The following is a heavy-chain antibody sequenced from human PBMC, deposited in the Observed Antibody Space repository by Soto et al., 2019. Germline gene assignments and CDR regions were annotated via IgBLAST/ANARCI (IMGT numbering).Heavy chain of an antibody. CDR1: GFTFSDYY. CDR3: ARDGAARQYYYYYMDV. D-gene: IGHD6-6*01. V-gene: IGHV3-11*01. CDR2: ISSSGSTI. J-gene: IGHJ6*03. Sequence: GGSLRLSCAASGFTFSDYYMSWIRQAPGKGLEWVSYISSSGSTIYYADSVKGRFTISRDKAKNSLYLQMNSLRAEDTAVYYCARDGAARQYYYYYMDVWGKGTTVTVSS.